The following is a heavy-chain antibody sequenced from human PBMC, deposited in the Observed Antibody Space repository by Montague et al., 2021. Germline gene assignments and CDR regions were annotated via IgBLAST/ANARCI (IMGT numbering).Heavy chain of an antibody. Sequence: SETLSLTCTVTGGSISEFHWSWIRQSPEKGLEWIGYIYDGGTTNYNPSLKSRVTISADTSMNQFSPNLRSVTAADTAVYFCARRLGIRAPFDYWGQGTLVTVSS. J-gene: IGHJ4*02. D-gene: IGHD7-27*01. V-gene: IGHV4-59*08. CDR3: ARRLGIRAPFDY. CDR1: GGSISEFH. CDR2: IYDGGTT.